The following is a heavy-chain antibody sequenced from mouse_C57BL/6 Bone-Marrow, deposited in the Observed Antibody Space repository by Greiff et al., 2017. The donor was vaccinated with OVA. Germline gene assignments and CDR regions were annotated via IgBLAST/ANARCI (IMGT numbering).Heavy chain of an antibody. V-gene: IGHV5-12*01. CDR2: ISNGGGST. D-gene: IGHD2-1*01. J-gene: IGHJ1*03. CDR3: ARPFYGNYWYFDV. CDR1: GFTFSDYY. Sequence: EVQLVESGGGLVQPGGSLKLSCAASGFTFSDYYMYWVRQTPEKRLEWVAYISNGGGSTYYPDTVKGRFTISRDNAKNTLYLQMSRLKSEDTAMYYCARPFYGNYWYFDVWGTGTTVTVSS.